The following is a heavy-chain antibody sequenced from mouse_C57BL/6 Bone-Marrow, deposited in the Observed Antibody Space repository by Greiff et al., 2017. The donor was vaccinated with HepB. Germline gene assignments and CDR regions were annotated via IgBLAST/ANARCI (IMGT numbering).Heavy chain of an antibody. CDR1: GYTFTSYW. CDR3: ARWIYYYGSSYFLYAMDY. V-gene: IGHV1-55*01. CDR2: IYPGSGST. D-gene: IGHD1-1*01. J-gene: IGHJ4*01. Sequence: QVQLQQPGAELVKPGASVKMSCKASGYTFTSYWITWVKQRPGQGLEWIGDIYPGSGSTNYNEKFKSKATLTVDTSSSTAYMQISSLTSEDSAVYYCARWIYYYGSSYFLYAMDYWGQGTSVTVSS.